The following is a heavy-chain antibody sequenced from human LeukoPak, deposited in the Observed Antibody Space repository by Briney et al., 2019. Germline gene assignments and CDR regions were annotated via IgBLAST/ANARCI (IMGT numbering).Heavy chain of an antibody. D-gene: IGHD6-13*01. Sequence: GGSLRLSCAASGFTFSSHAMNWVRQAPGKGLEWVSSIVASGNFIYYADSVKGRFTISRDNAKNSLYLQMNSLRAEDTAVYYCARDRVAATGTYYYYGMDVWGQGTTVTVSS. CDR2: IVASGNFI. CDR1: GFTFSSHA. V-gene: IGHV3-21*01. CDR3: ARDRVAATGTYYYYGMDV. J-gene: IGHJ6*02.